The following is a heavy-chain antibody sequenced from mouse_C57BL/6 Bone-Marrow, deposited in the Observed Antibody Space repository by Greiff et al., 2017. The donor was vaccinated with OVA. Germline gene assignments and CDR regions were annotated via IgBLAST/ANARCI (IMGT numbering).Heavy chain of an antibody. D-gene: IGHD2-3*01. CDR1: GYTFTSYG. CDR2: IYPRDGST. Sequence: VQLQQSGPELVKPGASVKLSCKASGYTFTSYGINWVKQRPGQGLEWIGWIYPRDGSTKYNEKFKGKATLTVDTSSSTAYMELHSLTSEDSAVYFGARCDGYYSFAYWGQGNLVTVSA. J-gene: IGHJ3*01. CDR3: ARCDGYYSFAY. V-gene: IGHV1-85*01.